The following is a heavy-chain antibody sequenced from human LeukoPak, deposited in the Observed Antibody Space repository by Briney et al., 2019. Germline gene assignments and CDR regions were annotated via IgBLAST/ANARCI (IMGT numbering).Heavy chain of an antibody. V-gene: IGHV3-11*01. CDR1: GFTFSDYY. D-gene: IGHD5-18*01. CDR2: ISSSGSTI. CDR3: AKLRFPYFDY. Sequence: VGSLRLSCAASGFTFSDYYMSWIRQAPGKGLEWVSYISSSGSTIYYADSVKGRFTISRDNAKNSLYLQMNSLRVEDTAVYYCAKLRFPYFDYWGQGTLVTVSS. J-gene: IGHJ4*02.